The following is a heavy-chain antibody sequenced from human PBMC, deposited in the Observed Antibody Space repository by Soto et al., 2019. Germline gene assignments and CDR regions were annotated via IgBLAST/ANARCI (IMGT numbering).Heavy chain of an antibody. CDR3: ARGGITLFEY. V-gene: IGHV1-3*01. J-gene: IGHJ4*02. D-gene: IGHD3-10*01. Sequence: ASVKVSCKASGYNFTDNRIHWLRQAPGQRLEWMGWIRPGSGKAQYSEKFVGRVSITRDTSATTAHMELSSLKSDDTAVYYCARGGITLFEYWGQGSLVTVSS. CDR1: GYNFTDNR. CDR2: IRPGSGKA.